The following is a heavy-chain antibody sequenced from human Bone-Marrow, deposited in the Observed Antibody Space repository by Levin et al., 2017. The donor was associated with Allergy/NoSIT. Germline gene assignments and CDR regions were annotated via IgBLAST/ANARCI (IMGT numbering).Heavy chain of an antibody. D-gene: IGHD2-15*01. CDR2: ISVYNGHT. V-gene: IGHV1-18*01. Sequence: PGESLKISCKASGYTLSSFGLTWVRQAPGQGLEWMGWISVYNGHTKYAQKLQGRVTMTTDTSTNTAFMDLRSLRSDDTAVYYCARDCSRPSGCTYTMDVWGQGTTVTVSS. CDR3: ARDCSRPSGCTYTMDV. J-gene: IGHJ6*02. CDR1: GYTLSSFG.